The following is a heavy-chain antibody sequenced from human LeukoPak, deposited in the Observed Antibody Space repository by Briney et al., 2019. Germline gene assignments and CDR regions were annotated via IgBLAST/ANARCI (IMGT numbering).Heavy chain of an antibody. CDR1: GGSIDSYY. CDR2: IYYRGNT. Sequence: PSETLSLTCTVSGGSIDSYYWSWIRQPPGKGLEWIGYIYYRGNTNYNPSLKSRVTISLDTSKNQFSLKLSSVTAADTAVYYCARGGQQLVPYFYYGMDVWGQGTTVTVS. D-gene: IGHD6-13*01. J-gene: IGHJ6*02. CDR3: ARGGQQLVPYFYYGMDV. V-gene: IGHV4-59*01.